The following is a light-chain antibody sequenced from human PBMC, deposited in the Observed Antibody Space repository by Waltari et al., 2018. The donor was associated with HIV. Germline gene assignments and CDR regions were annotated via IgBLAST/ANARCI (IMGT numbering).Light chain of an antibody. J-gene: IGLJ2*01. CDR1: ALPTQY. V-gene: IGLV3-25*03. CDR3: QSGDNKLTSVF. CDR2: KDT. Sequence: SSELTQPPSVSVSPGQTVRITCSGDALPTQYTYWYQQKPGQPPVLVMYKDTQRSSGTPGRFSGSSSGTTVTLTITAVRAEDEAYYYCQSGDNKLTSVFFGGGTRLTVL.